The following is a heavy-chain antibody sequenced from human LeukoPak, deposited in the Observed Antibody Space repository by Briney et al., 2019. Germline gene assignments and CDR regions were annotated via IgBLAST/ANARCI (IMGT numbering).Heavy chain of an antibody. CDR3: ARVSTLVGARSIDY. CDR2: INPNSGGT. D-gene: IGHD1-26*01. V-gene: IGHV1-2*02. CDR1: GYTFTGYY. Sequence: ASVKVSCKASGYTFTGYYMHWVRQAPGQGLEWMGWINPNSGGTNYAQKFQGRVTMTRDTSISTAYMELSRLRSDDTALYYSARVSTLVGARSIDYWGQGTLVTVSS. J-gene: IGHJ4*02.